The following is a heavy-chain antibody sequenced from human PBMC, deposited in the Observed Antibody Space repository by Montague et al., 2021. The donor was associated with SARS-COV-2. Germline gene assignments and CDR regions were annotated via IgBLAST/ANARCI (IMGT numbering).Heavy chain of an antibody. CDR1: GGSVTRSW. CDR2: IFHDGTS. V-gene: IGHV4-4*02. Sequence: SETLSLTCAVSGGSVTRSWWTWVRQPPGQRLQWIGEIFHDGTSRSNYNPALKSRVTISIDTSKNQFFLRLSSVTAADTALYFCTRARSKAIDYWSQGALVTVSS. J-gene: IGHJ4*02. CDR3: TRARSKAIDY. D-gene: IGHD2/OR15-2a*01.